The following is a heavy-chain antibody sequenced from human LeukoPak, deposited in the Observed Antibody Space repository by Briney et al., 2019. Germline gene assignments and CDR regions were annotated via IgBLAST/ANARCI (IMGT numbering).Heavy chain of an antibody. CDR1: GGSISSGSYY. CDR2: IYTSGST. CDR3: ATQLVLSYYYYMDV. V-gene: IGHV4-61*02. Sequence: SQTLSLTCTVSGGSISSGSYYWSWIRQPAGKGLEWIGRIYTSGSTNYNPSLKSRVTISVDTSKNQFSLKLSSVTAADTAVYYCATQLVLSYYYYMDVWGKGTTVTVSS. D-gene: IGHD6-6*01. J-gene: IGHJ6*03.